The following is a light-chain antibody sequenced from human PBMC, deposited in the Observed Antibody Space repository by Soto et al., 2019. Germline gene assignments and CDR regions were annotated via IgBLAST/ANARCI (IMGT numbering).Light chain of an antibody. J-gene: IGKJ1*01. CDR1: QGISNY. Sequence: DIQMTQSPSSLSASVGDRVTITCRASQGISNYLAWYQQKPGKVPKLLIYAASTLQSGVPSRFSGSGSGKDVALTISSLQPEEAATYYCQKYNSAPRTFGQGTKVEIK. CDR3: QKYNSAPRT. CDR2: AAS. V-gene: IGKV1-27*01.